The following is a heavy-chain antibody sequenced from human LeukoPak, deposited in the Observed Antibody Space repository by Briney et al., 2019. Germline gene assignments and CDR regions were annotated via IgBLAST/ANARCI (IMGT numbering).Heavy chain of an antibody. CDR3: ASGGFCGSTTCYPNWFDP. CDR2: IYHSGST. D-gene: IGHD2-2*01. V-gene: IGHV4-38-2*02. CDR1: GYSISSGYY. Sequence: SETLSLTCTVSGYSISSGYYWGWIRQPPGKGLEWIGSIYHSGSTYYNPSLKSRVTISVDTSKNQFSLKLSSVTAADTAVYYCASGGFCGSTTCYPNWFDPWGQGTLVTVSS. J-gene: IGHJ5*02.